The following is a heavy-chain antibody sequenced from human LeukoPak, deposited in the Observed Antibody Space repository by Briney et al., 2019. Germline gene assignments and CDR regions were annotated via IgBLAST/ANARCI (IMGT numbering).Heavy chain of an antibody. V-gene: IGHV4-34*01. D-gene: IGHD3-10*01. J-gene: IGHJ3*02. CDR3: ARDKSRTYGSADAFDI. Sequence: SETLSLTCAVYGGSFSGYYWSWIRQPPGKGLEWIGEINHSGSTNYDPSLKSRVSISVDTSKNQFSLKLSSVTAADTAVYYCARDKSRTYGSADAFDIWGQGTMVTVSS. CDR2: INHSGST. CDR1: GGSFSGYY.